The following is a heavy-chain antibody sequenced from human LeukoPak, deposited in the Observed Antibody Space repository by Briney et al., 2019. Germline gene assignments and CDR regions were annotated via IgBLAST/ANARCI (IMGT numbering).Heavy chain of an antibody. CDR1: GFTFSDYY. Sequence: GGSLRLSCAASGFTFSDYYMSWIRQAPGKGLEWVSYISSSGSTIYYADSVKGRFTISRDNAKNSLYLQMNRLRAEDTAVYYCARVPHYYGSGSYSADYWGQGTLVTVSS. V-gene: IGHV3-11*01. CDR3: ARVPHYYGSGSYSADY. D-gene: IGHD3-10*01. CDR2: ISSSGSTI. J-gene: IGHJ4*02.